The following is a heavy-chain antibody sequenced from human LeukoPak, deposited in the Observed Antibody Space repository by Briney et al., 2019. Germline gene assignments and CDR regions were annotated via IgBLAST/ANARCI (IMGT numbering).Heavy chain of an antibody. Sequence: GGSLRLSCAAFGFTFRSYWMHWVRQAPGKGLVWVSRINGDGYSTSYADSVKGRFTNSRDNAKNPLYLQMKSLRADDTAVYYCALASSGSYSGLDYWGQGTLVTVSS. V-gene: IGHV3-74*01. CDR3: ALASSGSYSGLDY. D-gene: IGHD1-26*01. CDR1: GFTFRSYW. CDR2: INGDGYST. J-gene: IGHJ4*02.